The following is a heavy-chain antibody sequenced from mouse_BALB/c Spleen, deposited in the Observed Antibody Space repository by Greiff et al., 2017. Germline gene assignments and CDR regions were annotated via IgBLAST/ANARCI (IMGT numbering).Heavy chain of an antibody. CDR1: GFTFSSYT. Sequence: EVHLVESGGGLVKPGGSLKLSCAASGFTFSSYTMSWVRQTPEQRLEWVATISSGGSYTYYPDSVKGRFTISRDNAKNTLYLQLSSLKSEDTAMYYGTRDGDYYGNLGYCDYWGQGTTRTVSA. D-gene: IGHD1-2*01. V-gene: IGHV5-6-4*01. J-gene: IGHJ2*01. CDR2: ISSGGSYT. CDR3: TRDGDYYGNLGYCDY.